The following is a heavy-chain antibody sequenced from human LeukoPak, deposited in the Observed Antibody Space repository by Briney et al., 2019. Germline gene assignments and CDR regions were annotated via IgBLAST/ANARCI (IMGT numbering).Heavy chain of an antibody. D-gene: IGHD5-18*01. CDR2: IKQDGSEK. V-gene: IGHV3-7*01. Sequence: PGGSLRLSCAASRFTFSSYWMSWVRQAPGKGLEWVANIKQDGSEKYYVDSVKGRFTISRDNAKNSLYLQMNSLRAEDTAVYYCARSVDTAMAYYYYYMDVWGKGTTVTVSS. J-gene: IGHJ6*03. CDR1: RFTFSSYW. CDR3: ARSVDTAMAYYYYYMDV.